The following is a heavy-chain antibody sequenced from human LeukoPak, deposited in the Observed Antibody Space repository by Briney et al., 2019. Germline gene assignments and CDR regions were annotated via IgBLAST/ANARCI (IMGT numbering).Heavy chain of an antibody. V-gene: IGHV3-33*06. J-gene: IGHJ6*02. D-gene: IGHD1-1*01. Sequence: GGSLRLSCAASGFTFSSYGMHWVRQAPGKGLEWVAVIWYDGSNKYYADSVKGRFTISRDNSKNTLYLQMNSLRAEDTAVYYCAKGTKHYYGMDVWGQGTTVTVSS. CDR3: AKGTKHYYGMDV. CDR1: GFTFSSYG. CDR2: IWYDGSNK.